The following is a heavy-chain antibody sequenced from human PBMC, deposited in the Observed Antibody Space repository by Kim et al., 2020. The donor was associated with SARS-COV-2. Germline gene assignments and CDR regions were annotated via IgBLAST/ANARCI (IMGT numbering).Heavy chain of an antibody. J-gene: IGHJ4*02. CDR3: ARGGPTYYYASGTYWPTGSDY. D-gene: IGHD3-10*01. CDR2: INAGNGNT. CDR1: GYTFTSYA. Sequence: ASVKVSCKASGYTFTSYALHWVRQAPGQRLEWMGWINAGNGNTKYSQKFQDRVTITRDTSASTAYMELSSLRSEDTAVYYCARGGPTYYYASGTYWPTGSDYWGQGTLVTVPS. V-gene: IGHV1-3*01.